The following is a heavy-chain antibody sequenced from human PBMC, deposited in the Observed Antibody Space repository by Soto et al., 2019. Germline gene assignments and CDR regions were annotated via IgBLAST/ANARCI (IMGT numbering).Heavy chain of an antibody. Sequence: ASVKVSCKASGDGFSNYGFSWVRQAPGQGLEWMGWISAYDGQTNYTKKFQGRVTMTTDTSSSTAYMELRSLRSDDTAVYYCARVWYYDSSGYYAFDYWGLGTLVTVSS. D-gene: IGHD3-22*01. CDR3: ARVWYYDSSGYYAFDY. CDR2: ISAYDGQT. V-gene: IGHV1-18*01. J-gene: IGHJ4*02. CDR1: GDGFSNYG.